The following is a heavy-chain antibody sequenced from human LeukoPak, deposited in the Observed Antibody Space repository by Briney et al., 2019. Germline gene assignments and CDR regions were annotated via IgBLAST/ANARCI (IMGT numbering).Heavy chain of an antibody. V-gene: IGHV4-39*01. D-gene: IGHD6-19*01. CDR3: ARSTDGTTSRGWYVDY. CDR1: GGSISSASNY. J-gene: IGHJ4*02. CDR2: IYYSGST. Sequence: SETLSLTCAVSGGSISSASNYWGWIRQPPGKGLEWIGTIYYSGSTYYNPSLKSRVTISIDTSKNQFSLRLSSVTAADTAVFYCARSTDGTTSRGWYVDYWGQGTLVTVSS.